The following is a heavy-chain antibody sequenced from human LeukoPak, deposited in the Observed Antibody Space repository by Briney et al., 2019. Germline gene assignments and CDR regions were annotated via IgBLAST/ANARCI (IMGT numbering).Heavy chain of an antibody. CDR3: AKVGSSSTDWFDP. D-gene: IGHD6-6*01. CDR1: GFTFSNCA. Sequence: GGSLRLSCAASGFTFSNCAMSWVRQAPGKGLEWVAVISYDGSNKYYADSVKGRFTISRDNSKNTLYLQMNSLRAEDTAVYYCAKVGSSSTDWFDPWGQGTLVTVSS. V-gene: IGHV3-30-3*01. CDR2: ISYDGSNK. J-gene: IGHJ5*02.